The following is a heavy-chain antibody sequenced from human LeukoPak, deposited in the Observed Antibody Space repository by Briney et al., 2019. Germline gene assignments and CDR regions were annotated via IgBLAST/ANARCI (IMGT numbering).Heavy chain of an antibody. CDR3: ARVPVGSGSGYSMWLAFDI. CDR2: IYYSGST. CDR1: GGSISSYY. Sequence: SETLSLTCTVSGGSISSYYWSWIRQPPGKGLDWIGYIYYSGSTNYNPSLKSRVTISVDTSKNQFSLKLSSVTAADTAVYYCARVPVGSGSGYSMWLAFDIWGQGTMVTVSS. V-gene: IGHV4-59*01. J-gene: IGHJ3*02. D-gene: IGHD3-22*01.